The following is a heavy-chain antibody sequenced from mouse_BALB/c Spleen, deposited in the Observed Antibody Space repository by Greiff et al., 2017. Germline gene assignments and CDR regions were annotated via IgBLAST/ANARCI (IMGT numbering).Heavy chain of an antibody. Sequence: VHVKQSGAELVKPGASVKLSCTASGFNIKDTYMHWVKQRPEQGLEWIGRIDPANGNTKYDPKFQGKATITADTSSNTAYLQLSSLTSEDTAVYYCASITTASYWYFDVWGAGTTVTVSS. V-gene: IGHV14-3*02. CDR1: GFNIKDTY. CDR2: IDPANGNT. D-gene: IGHD1-2*01. CDR3: ASITTASYWYFDV. J-gene: IGHJ1*01.